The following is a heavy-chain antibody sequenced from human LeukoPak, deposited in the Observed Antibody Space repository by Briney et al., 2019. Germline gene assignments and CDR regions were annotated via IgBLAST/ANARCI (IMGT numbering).Heavy chain of an antibody. Sequence: PSQTLSLTCTVSGGSISCGGYYWSWIRQHPGKGLEWIGYIYYSGSTYYNPSLKSRVTISVDTSKNQFSLKLSSVTAADTAVYYCARDEVVAHAFDIWGQGTMVTVSS. CDR1: GGSISCGGYY. CDR2: IYYSGST. D-gene: IGHD2-15*01. CDR3: ARDEVVAHAFDI. V-gene: IGHV4-31*03. J-gene: IGHJ3*02.